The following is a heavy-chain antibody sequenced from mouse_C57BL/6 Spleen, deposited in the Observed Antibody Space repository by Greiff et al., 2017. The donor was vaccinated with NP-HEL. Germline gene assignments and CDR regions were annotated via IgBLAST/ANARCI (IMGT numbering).Heavy chain of an antibody. CDR1: GYTFTDYE. CDR2: IDPETGGT. V-gene: IGHV1-15*01. Sequence: VQLQQSGAELVRPGASVTLSCKASGYTFTDYEMHWVKQTPVHGLEWIGAIDPETGGTAYNQKFKGKAILTADKSSSTAYMELRSLTSADSAVYYCTSGGYDYDWFADWGQGTLVTVSA. CDR3: TSGGYDYDWFAD. J-gene: IGHJ3*01. D-gene: IGHD2-4*01.